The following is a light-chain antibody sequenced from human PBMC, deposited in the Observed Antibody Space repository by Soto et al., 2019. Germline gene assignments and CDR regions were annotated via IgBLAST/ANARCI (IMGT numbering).Light chain of an antibody. J-gene: IGLJ1*01. V-gene: IGLV2-14*03. Sequence: QSALTQPASVSGSPGQSIAISCTGTSSDVGDYNYVSWYQQHPGKAPKLMIYDVSERPSGVSNRFSGSKSGNTASLTISGLPAEDEADYYCSSYTSSNTLYLFGTGTKLTVL. CDR2: DVS. CDR1: SSDVGDYNY. CDR3: SSYTSSNTLYL.